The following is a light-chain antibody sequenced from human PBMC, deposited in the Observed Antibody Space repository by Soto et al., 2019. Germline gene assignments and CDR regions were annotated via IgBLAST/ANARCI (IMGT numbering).Light chain of an antibody. CDR2: DDD. J-gene: IGLJ1*01. Sequence: QSVMSQPPSVSAAPGQWVTISCSGSSSNIGGNSVSWYQQLPGTAPKLLIYDDDQRPSGIPDRFSGSKSGTSATLGITGFQTGDEADYYCGSWDSSLSAYVFGTGTKLTVL. V-gene: IGLV1-51*01. CDR1: SSNIGGNS. CDR3: GSWDSSLSAYV.